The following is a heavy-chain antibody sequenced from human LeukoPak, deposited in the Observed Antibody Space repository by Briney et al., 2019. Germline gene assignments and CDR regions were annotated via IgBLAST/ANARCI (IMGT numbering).Heavy chain of an antibody. V-gene: IGHV1-2*02. CDR1: GYTFTGYY. J-gene: IGHJ4*02. CDR2: INPNSGGT. CDR3: ARPLDYGDYDY. Sequence: ASVKVSCKASGYTFTGYYMHWVRQAPGQGREGMGWINPNSGGTNYAQKLQGRVTMTRDTSLSTAYMELSSLTSDATAVYYCARPLDYGDYDYWGQGTLVTVSS. D-gene: IGHD4-17*01.